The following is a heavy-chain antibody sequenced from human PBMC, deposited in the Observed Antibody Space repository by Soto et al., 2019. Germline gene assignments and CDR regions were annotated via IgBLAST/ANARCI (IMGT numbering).Heavy chain of an antibody. Sequence: ASVKVSCKASVYSFTVDYMHWVRQAPGQGHEWMGWFNPNSGGTNYAQKFQGWVTMTRDTSISTAYMELSRLRSDDTAVYYCARDRLGTSVGSVRGYYYYYGMDVWGQGTTVTVSS. CDR2: FNPNSGGT. V-gene: IGHV1-2*04. J-gene: IGHJ6*02. CDR3: ARDRLGTSVGSVRGYYYYYGMDV. CDR1: VYSFTVDY. D-gene: IGHD3-10*01.